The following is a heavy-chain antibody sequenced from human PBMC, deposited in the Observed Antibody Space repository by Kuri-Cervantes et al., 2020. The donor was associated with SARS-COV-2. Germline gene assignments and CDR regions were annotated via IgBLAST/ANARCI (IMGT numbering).Heavy chain of an antibody. J-gene: IGHJ3*02. V-gene: IGHV3-23*01. D-gene: IGHD3-22*01. CDR2: ISGSGGST. CDR3: AKDYCDSSGYYDAFDI. CDR1: GFAFSSYA. Sequence: GGSLRLSCAASGFAFSSYAMSWVRQAPGKGLEWVSAISGSGGSTYYADSVKGRFTISRDNSKNTLYLQMNSLRAEDTAVYYCAKDYCDSSGYYDAFDIWGQGTMVPSPQ.